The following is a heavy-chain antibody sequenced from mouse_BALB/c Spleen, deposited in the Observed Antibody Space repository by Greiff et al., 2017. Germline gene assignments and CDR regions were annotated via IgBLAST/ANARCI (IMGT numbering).Heavy chain of an antibody. CDR1: GYSITSDYA. J-gene: IGHJ2*01. V-gene: IGHV3-2*02. D-gene: IGHD4-1*01. Sequence: EVKLQESGPGLVKPSQSLSLTCTVTGYSITSDYAWNWIRQFPGNKLEWMGYISYSGSTSYNPSLKSRISITRDTSKNQFFLQLNSVTTEDTATYYCAREGTGTAYYFDYWGQGTTLTVSS. CDR3: AREGTGTAYYFDY. CDR2: ISYSGST.